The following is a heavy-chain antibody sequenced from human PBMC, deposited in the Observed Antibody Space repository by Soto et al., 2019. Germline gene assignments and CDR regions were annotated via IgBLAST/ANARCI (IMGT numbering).Heavy chain of an antibody. V-gene: IGHV1-8*01. CDR1: GYTFTSYD. CDR3: VIVLRRAARFHYYGVDV. Sequence: QVQLVQSGAEVKKPGASVKVSCKASGYTFTSYDINRVRQATGQGLEWMGWMNPNSGNTGYAQKFKGGVTMLGNNSIDTDYMDLSSLRYDGSDVYYCVIVLRRAARFHYYGVDVWGQGTTGHVSS. CDR2: MNPNSGNT. D-gene: IGHD6-6*01. J-gene: IGHJ6*01.